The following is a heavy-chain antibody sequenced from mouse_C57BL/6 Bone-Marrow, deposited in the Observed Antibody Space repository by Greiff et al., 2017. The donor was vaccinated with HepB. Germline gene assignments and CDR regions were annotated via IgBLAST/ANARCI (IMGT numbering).Heavy chain of an antibody. CDR3: ARRVEDYYGNYVFAY. Sequence: VQLQQPGAELVRPGSSVKLSCKASGYTFTSYWMHWVKQRPIQGLEWIGNIDPSDSETHYNQKFKDKATLTVDKSSSTAYMQLSSLTSEDSAVYYCARRVEDYYGNYVFAYWGQGTLVTVSA. CDR2: IDPSDSET. CDR1: GYTFTSYW. D-gene: IGHD2-1*01. J-gene: IGHJ3*01. V-gene: IGHV1-52*01.